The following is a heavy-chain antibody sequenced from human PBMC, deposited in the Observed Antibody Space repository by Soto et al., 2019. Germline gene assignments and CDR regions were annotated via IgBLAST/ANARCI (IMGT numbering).Heavy chain of an antibody. J-gene: IGHJ4*02. CDR1: GFIFSSYA. CDR3: AREGRIAGGFDY. Sequence: QVQLVESGGGVVQPGRSLRLSCAASGFIFSSYAMHWVRQAPGKGLEWVAVISYDGSIKYYADSVKGRFTISRDNSKNTLYLQMNSLRAEDTAVYYCAREGRIAGGFDYWGQGTLVTVSS. D-gene: IGHD1-20*01. CDR2: ISYDGSIK. V-gene: IGHV3-30-3*01.